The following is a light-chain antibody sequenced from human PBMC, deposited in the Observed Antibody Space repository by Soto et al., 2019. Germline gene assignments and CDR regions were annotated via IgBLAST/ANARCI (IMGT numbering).Light chain of an antibody. CDR3: QRYNDSQYI. CDR1: QSITTW. Sequence: DIQMTQSPSTLSASVGDRVTITCRASQSITTWLAWYQQKPGKAPKLLVYKATNLQSGAPSRFSGSGSGKEFSLTISSLQPDDFATYYCQRYNDSQYIFGQGTKLEIK. CDR2: KAT. J-gene: IGKJ2*01. V-gene: IGKV1-5*03.